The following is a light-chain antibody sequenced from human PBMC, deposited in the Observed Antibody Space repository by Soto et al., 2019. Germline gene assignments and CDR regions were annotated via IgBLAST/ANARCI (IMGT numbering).Light chain of an antibody. Sequence: EIVMTQSPATLSVPPGERATLSCRASQSVSSNLAWYQQKAGQAPRLLIYDASNRAAGIPARFSGSGSGTDFTLTISSLEPEDFAIYYCQQRQYWPPITFGQGTRLEIK. J-gene: IGKJ5*01. CDR3: QQRQYWPPIT. V-gene: IGKV3-11*01. CDR1: QSVSSN. CDR2: DAS.